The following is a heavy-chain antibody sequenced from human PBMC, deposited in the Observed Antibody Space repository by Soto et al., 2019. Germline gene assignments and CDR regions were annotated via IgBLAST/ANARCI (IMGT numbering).Heavy chain of an antibody. CDR1: VYTLTSYF. CDR3: ARERGSGPYFDQ. CDR2: INPNSGDT. V-gene: IGHV1-2*02. D-gene: IGHD3-10*01. J-gene: IGHJ4*02. Sequence: SVKVSCKAPVYTLTSYFIYWVRLAPGQGPEWMGWINPNSGDTNYAQKFQGRVTMTRDTSITTAYMELSTLRSDDTAVYYCARERGSGPYFDQWGQGTLVTVSS.